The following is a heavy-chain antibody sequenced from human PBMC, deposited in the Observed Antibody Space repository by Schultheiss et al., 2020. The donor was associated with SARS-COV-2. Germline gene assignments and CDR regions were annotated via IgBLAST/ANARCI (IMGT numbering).Heavy chain of an antibody. CDR2: IIPILGIA. V-gene: IGHV1-8*02. Sequence: GGSLRLSCKASGYTFTSYGISWVRQATGQGLEWMGRIIPILGIANYAQKFQGRVTMTRNTSISTAYMELSSLRSEDTAVYYCAKDDLYSSGLADSWGQGTLVTVSS. CDR3: AKDDLYSSGLADS. J-gene: IGHJ4*02. D-gene: IGHD6-25*01. CDR1: GYTFTSYG.